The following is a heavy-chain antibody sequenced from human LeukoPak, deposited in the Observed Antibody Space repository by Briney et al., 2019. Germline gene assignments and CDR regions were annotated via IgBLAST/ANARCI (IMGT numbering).Heavy chain of an antibody. Sequence: ASVKVSCKASGYTFTGYYMHWVRQAPGQGLEWMGWINPNSGGTNYAQKFQGRVTMTRDTSISTAYMELSRLRSDDTAVYYCARTYYYDSSGYSLDYWGQGTLVTVSS. CDR1: GYTFTGYY. CDR2: INPNSGGT. J-gene: IGHJ4*02. D-gene: IGHD3-22*01. CDR3: ARTYYYDSSGYSLDY. V-gene: IGHV1-2*02.